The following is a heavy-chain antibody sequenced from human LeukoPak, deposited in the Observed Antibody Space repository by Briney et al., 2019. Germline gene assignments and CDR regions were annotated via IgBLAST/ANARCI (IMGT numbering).Heavy chain of an antibody. CDR2: ISGSGGST. CDR3: ATDRYCSSTSCYTRLLWFGPSAFDI. CDR1: GFTFSSYA. J-gene: IGHJ3*02. V-gene: IGHV3-23*01. Sequence: TGGSLRLSCAASGFTFSSYAMSWVRQAPGKGLEWVSAISGSGGSTYYADSVKGRFTISRDNSKNTLYLQMNSLRAEDTAVYYCATDRYCSSTSCYTRLLWFGPSAFDIWGQGTMVTVSS. D-gene: IGHD2-2*02.